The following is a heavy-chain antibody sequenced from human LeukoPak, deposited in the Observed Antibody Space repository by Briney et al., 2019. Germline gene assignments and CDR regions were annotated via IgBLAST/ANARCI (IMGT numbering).Heavy chain of an antibody. Sequence: SESLSLTWTLSAGSIIMNYSGSVRQPPGKGLEWIGYIYYSGSTNYNPSLKSRVTISVDTSKNQFSLKLSSVTAAATAVYYCTIYFSGYLDYWGQGTLVTVSS. D-gene: IGHD3-22*01. CDR2: IYYSGST. J-gene: IGHJ4*02. V-gene: IGHV4-59*01. CDR1: AGSIIMNY. CDR3: TIYFSGYLDY.